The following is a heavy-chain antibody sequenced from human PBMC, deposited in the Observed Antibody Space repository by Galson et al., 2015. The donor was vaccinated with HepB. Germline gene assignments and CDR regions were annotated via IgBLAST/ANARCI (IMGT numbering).Heavy chain of an antibody. CDR2: ISSEGTRK. CDR3: ARENMTRGFDY. V-gene: IGHV3-30-3*01. CDR1: GFTFRHYG. J-gene: IGHJ4*02. Sequence: SLRLSCAASGFTFRHYGMHWVRQAPGKGLQWVARISSEGTRKLYADSLKGRFTISRDNSENTVYLQMSSLSAEDTAVYYCARENMTRGFDYWGQGTLVTVSS. D-gene: IGHD2-2*01.